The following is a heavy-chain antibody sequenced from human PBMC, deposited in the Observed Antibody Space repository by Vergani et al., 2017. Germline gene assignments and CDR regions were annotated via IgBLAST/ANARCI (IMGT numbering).Heavy chain of an antibody. V-gene: IGHV4-39*07. CDR3: ARDGYSSSWTPPYYYYGMDV. J-gene: IGHJ6*02. CDR1: GGSISSSSYY. D-gene: IGHD6-13*01. CDR2: IYYSGST. Sequence: QLQLQESGPGLVKPSETLSLTCTVSGGSISSSSYYWGWIRQPPGKGLEWIGSIYYSGSTYYNPSLKSRVTISVDTSKNQFSLKLSSVTAADTAVYYCARDGYSSSWTPPYYYYGMDVWGQGTTVTVSS.